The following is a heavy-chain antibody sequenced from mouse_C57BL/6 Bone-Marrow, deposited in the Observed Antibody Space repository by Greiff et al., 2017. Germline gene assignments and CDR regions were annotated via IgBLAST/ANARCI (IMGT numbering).Heavy chain of an antibody. CDR2: IWSGGST. CDR1: GFSLTSYG. J-gene: IGHJ1*03. V-gene: IGHV2-2*01. D-gene: IGHD1-1*01. Sequence: QVHVKQSGPGLVQPSQSLSITCTVSGFSLTSYGVHWVRQSPGKGLEWLGVIWSGGSTDYNAAFISRLSISKDNSKSQVFFKMNSLQADDTAIYXCARKPGYYHDFDVWGTGTTVTVSS. CDR3: ARKPGYYHDFDV.